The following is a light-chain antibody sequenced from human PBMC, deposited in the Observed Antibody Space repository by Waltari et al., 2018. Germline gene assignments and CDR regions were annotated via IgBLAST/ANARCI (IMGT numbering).Light chain of an antibody. J-gene: IGKJ3*01. Sequence: DIQMTQSPSSLSASVGDRLTITCRASQDISSYLAWYQQRPGKVPKLLIYAASTLQSGVPSRFSGSGSGTDFTLTISSLQPEDVATYYCHKYNSAPFTFGPGTKVDFK. CDR2: AAS. CDR1: QDISSY. CDR3: HKYNSAPFT. V-gene: IGKV1-27*01.